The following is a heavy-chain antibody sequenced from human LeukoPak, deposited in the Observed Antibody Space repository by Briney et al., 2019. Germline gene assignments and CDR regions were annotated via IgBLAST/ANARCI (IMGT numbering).Heavy chain of an antibody. V-gene: IGHV3-23*01. J-gene: IGHJ4*02. CDR2: ISGAGGST. D-gene: IGHD2-2*01. CDR1: GFTFSSYA. CDR3: ARDRPSTLGY. Sequence: SGGSLRLSCEASGFTFSSYAMTWVRQAPGKGLEWASVISGAGGSTYYADSVKGRFTVSRDNSKNTLYLQMNSLGAEDTAVYYCARDRPSTLGYWGQGTPVTVSS.